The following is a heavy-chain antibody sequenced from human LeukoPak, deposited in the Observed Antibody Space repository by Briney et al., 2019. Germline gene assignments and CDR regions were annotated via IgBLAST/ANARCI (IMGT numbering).Heavy chain of an antibody. V-gene: IGHV4-59*01. D-gene: IGHD6-13*01. CDR2: IYYSGST. CDR3: ATQQLVPAPFDY. J-gene: IGHJ4*02. Sequence: SETLSLTCTVSGGSISYYYWSWIRQPPGKGLEWIGYIYYSGSTNYNPSLKSRVTISVDTSKNQFPLKLSSVTAADTAVYYCATQQLVPAPFDYWGQGTLVTVSS. CDR1: GGSISYYY.